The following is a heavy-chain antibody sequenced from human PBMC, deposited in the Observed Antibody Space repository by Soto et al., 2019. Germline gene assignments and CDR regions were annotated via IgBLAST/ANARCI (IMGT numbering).Heavy chain of an antibody. Sequence: PGGSLRLSCAASGFTSSSYAMSWVRQAPGKGLEWVSAISGSGGSTYYADSVKGRFTISRDNSKNTLYLQMNSLRAEDTAVYYCASNMVFGEYGMDVWGQGTTVTVSS. V-gene: IGHV3-23*01. D-gene: IGHD3-10*02. CDR1: GFTSSSYA. CDR3: ASNMVFGEYGMDV. CDR2: ISGSGGST. J-gene: IGHJ6*02.